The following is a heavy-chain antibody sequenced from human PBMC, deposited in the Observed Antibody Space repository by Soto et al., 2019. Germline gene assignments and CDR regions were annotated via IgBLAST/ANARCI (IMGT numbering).Heavy chain of an antibody. CDR3: AAGSPMWFDP. Sequence: SGGSLRLSCAASGFTFSSYSMNWVRQAPGKGLEWVSSISSSSSYIYYADSVKGRFTISRDNAKNSLYLQMNSLRAEDTAVYYCAAGSPMWFDPWGQGTLVTVSS. V-gene: IGHV3-21*01. CDR1: GFTFSSYS. J-gene: IGHJ5*02. CDR2: ISSSSSYI.